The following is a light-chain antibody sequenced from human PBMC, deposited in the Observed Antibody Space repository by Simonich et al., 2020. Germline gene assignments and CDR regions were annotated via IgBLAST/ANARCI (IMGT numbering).Light chain of an antibody. Sequence: QSALTQPASVSGATGQSITISCTGTSSDFGSYYLVSWYQTHTGKAPNNMIYEGSQRPSVFSNRFSGSKSGHTASLTISGLQAEDEADYYCCSYAGSSTVVFCGGTKLTVL. V-gene: IGLV2-23*01. CDR1: SSDFGSYYL. CDR3: CSYAGSSTVV. CDR2: EGS. J-gene: IGLJ2*01.